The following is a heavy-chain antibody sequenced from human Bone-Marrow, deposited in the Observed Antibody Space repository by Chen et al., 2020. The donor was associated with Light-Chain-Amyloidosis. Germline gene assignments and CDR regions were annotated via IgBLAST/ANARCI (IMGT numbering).Heavy chain of an antibody. CDR1: GFSCSAYS. D-gene: IGHD1-26*01. Sequence: HLVESGGGLVQPGGSLRLSCAGSGFSCSAYSMNWVCQAPGKGLEWLSYINRSGRSIHYADSVKGRITISRDNGKNSLYLQMNSLRAEDTATYYCAREGVGDTDAFDIWGQGTMIIVSP. V-gene: IGHV3-48*01. CDR2: INRSGRSI. J-gene: IGHJ3*02. CDR3: AREGVGDTDAFDI.